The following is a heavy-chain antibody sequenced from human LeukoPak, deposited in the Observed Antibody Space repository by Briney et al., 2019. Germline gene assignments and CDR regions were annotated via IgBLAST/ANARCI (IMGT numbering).Heavy chain of an antibody. Sequence: ASVKVSCKASGYTFTSYGISWVRQAPGQGLEWMGWISAYNGNTNYAQKLQGRVTMTTDTSTSTAYMELRSLRSDDTAVYCCAKDRAVPAAIRGSDFDYWGQGTLVTVSS. CDR2: ISAYNGNT. D-gene: IGHD2-2*02. V-gene: IGHV1-18*01. CDR3: AKDRAVPAAIRGSDFDY. CDR1: GYTFTSYG. J-gene: IGHJ4*02.